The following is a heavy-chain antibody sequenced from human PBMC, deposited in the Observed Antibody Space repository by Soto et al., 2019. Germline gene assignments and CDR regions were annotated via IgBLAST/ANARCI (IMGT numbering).Heavy chain of an antibody. CDR2: ISGSGGST. Sequence: PGGPLRLSCGDSGLTFSRHAMSWVRPAPGKGLEWVSAISGSGGSTYYADSVKGRFTISRDNSKNTLYIQMNSLIAEDTAVYYSANERGYDSSGPRSWGQGTLVTVSS. D-gene: IGHD3-22*01. CDR1: GLTFSRHA. CDR3: ANERGYDSSGPRS. J-gene: IGHJ5*02. V-gene: IGHV3-23*01.